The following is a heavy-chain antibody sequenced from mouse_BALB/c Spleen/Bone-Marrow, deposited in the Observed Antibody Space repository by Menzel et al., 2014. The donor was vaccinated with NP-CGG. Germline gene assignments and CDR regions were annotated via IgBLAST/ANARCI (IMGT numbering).Heavy chain of an antibody. CDR1: GFNIKDTY. Sequence: VQLQQSGAELVKPGASVKLSCTASGFNIKDTYMHWVKQRPEQGLEWIGRIDPANGNTKYDPKFQGKATITADTSSNTAYLQLSSLTPEDTAVYSCARWEYYAMDYWGQGTSVTVSS. CDR2: IDPANGNT. V-gene: IGHV14-3*02. J-gene: IGHJ4*01. D-gene: IGHD4-1*01. CDR3: ARWEYYAMDY.